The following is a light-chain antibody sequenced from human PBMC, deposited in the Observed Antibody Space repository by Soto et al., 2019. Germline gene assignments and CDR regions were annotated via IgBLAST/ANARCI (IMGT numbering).Light chain of an antibody. CDR2: EVS. J-gene: IGLJ1*01. CDR1: SSDVGGYNY. Sequence: QSALPQPPSSSGSPGPSVTIYCAGNSSDVGGYNYVSWYQQYPGKVPKLMIYEVSERPSGVPDRFSGSKSGNTAFLTVSGLQAEDEADYYCLSYADTAYVFGTGNKVNV. V-gene: IGLV2-8*01. CDR3: LSYADTAYV.